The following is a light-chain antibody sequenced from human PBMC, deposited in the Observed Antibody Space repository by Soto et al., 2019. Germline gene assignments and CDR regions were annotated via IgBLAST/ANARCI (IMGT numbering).Light chain of an antibody. CDR2: AAS. V-gene: IGKV1-39*01. CDR3: QQSFTVPLT. Sequence: DLQMTQSPSSLSASVGDRVTITCRASQTISTYLNWYQQKPGQAPKLLNYAASTLQSGVPSRFSGSGCETGFTLIISSVQPEDVATYFCQQSFTVPLTFGGGTRVESK. J-gene: IGKJ4*01. CDR1: QTISTY.